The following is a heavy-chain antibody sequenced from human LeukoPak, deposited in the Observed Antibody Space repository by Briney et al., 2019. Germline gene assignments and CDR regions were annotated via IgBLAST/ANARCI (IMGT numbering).Heavy chain of an antibody. D-gene: IGHD3-10*01. CDR1: GFIVSTNY. J-gene: IGHJ4*02. CDR2: IKEDGSET. V-gene: IGHV3-7*04. CDR3: ARDLSGVRAYGY. Sequence: GGSLRLSCAASGFIVSTNYMTWVRQAPGKGLEWVAYIKEDGSETDYVASVKGRFTNSRDNAKNSLYLQMNSLRAEDTAVYYCARDLSGVRAYGYWGQGTLVTVSS.